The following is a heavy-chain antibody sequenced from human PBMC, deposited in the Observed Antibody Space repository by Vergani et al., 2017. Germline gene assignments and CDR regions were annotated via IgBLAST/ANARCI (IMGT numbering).Heavy chain of an antibody. D-gene: IGHD1-26*01. V-gene: IGHV1-3*01. CDR1: GYTFTSYA. Sequence: QVQLVQSGAEVKKPGASVKVSCKASGYTFTSYALHWVRQAPGQRLEWMGWINAGNGNTKYSQKFQGRVTITADKSTSTAYMELSSLRSEDTAVYYCARWAYSGSSTMASRYGMDVWGQGTTVTVSS. J-gene: IGHJ6*02. CDR2: INAGNGNT. CDR3: ARWAYSGSSTMASRYGMDV.